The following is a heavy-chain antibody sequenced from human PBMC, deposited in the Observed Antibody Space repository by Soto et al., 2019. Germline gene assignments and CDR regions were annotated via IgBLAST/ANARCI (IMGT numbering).Heavy chain of an antibody. D-gene: IGHD1-26*01. CDR1: GFTFSSYG. J-gene: IGHJ4*02. CDR2: ISYDGSNK. Sequence: GGSLRLSCAASGFTFSSYGMHWVRQAPGKGLEWVAVISYDGSNKYYADSVKGRFTISRDNSKNTLYLQMNSLRAEDTAVYYCAKDLVGAQRDWGQGTLVTVSS. V-gene: IGHV3-30*18. CDR3: AKDLVGAQRD.